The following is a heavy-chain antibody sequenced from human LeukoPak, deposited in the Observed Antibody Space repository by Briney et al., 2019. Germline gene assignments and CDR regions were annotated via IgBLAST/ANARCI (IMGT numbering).Heavy chain of an antibody. D-gene: IGHD3-3*01. J-gene: IGHJ4*02. CDR1: GFGFSSYA. Sequence: GGSLRLSCAASGFGFSSYAMSWVRQAPGKGLEWVSTIVGSGGRTYYADSVKGRFTISRDNSENTLYLQMISLRAEDTAIYYCAQKGAIDSDSWGQGTLVTVSS. CDR3: AQKGAIDSDS. V-gene: IGHV3-23*01. CDR2: IVGSGGRT.